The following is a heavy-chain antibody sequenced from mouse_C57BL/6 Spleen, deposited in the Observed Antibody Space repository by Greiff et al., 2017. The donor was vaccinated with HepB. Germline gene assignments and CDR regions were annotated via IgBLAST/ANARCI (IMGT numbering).Heavy chain of an antibody. CDR3: SRPLLLHYAMDY. J-gene: IGHJ4*01. CDR1: GFALTSYA. D-gene: IGHD2-1*01. V-gene: IGHV2-9-1*01. CDR2: IWTGGGT. Sequence: VQLVESGPGLVAPSQILSITCTVSGFALTSYAISWVRQPPGKGLEWLGVIWTGGGTNYNSALKSRLSISKDNSKSHVFLKMNSLQTDDTARYYCSRPLLLHYAMDYWGQGTSVTVSS.